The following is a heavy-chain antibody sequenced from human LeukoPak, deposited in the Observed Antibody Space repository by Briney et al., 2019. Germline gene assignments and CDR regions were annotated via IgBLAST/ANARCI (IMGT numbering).Heavy chain of an antibody. D-gene: IGHD6-13*01. J-gene: IGHJ5*02. CDR3: TRQHSSIAAAGNYKT. CDR1: GFTFRGSA. V-gene: IGHV3-73*01. CDR2: IRSKANSYAT. Sequence: GGSLKLSCADSGFTFRGSAMQWVRQASGKGLEWVGRIRSKANSYATAYAASVKGRFTISRDYSKNTAYLQMNSLKTEDTAVYYCTRQHSSIAAAGNYKTWGQGTLVTVST.